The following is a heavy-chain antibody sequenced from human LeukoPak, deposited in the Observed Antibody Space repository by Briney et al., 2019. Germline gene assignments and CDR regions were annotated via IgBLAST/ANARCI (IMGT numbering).Heavy chain of an antibody. D-gene: IGHD6-19*01. Sequence: GGSLRLSCAASGFTFSSYSMNWVRQAPGKGLEWVSSISSSNNYIYYADSVKGRFTISRDNAKNSLYLQMNSLRAEDTAVYYCARDEKAYSSGWGVDYWGQGTLVTVSS. V-gene: IGHV3-21*01. CDR1: GFTFSSYS. J-gene: IGHJ4*02. CDR2: ISSSNNYI. CDR3: ARDEKAYSSGWGVDY.